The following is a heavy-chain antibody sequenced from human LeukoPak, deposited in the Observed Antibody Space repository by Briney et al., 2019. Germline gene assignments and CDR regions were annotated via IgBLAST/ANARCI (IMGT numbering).Heavy chain of an antibody. J-gene: IGHJ4*02. CDR3: ARDRHSPYSSSDY. CDR2: IYYSGST. D-gene: IGHD6-6*01. Sequence: PSETLSLTCTVSGGSISSSSYYWGWIRQPPGKGLEWIGSIYYSGSTYYNPSLKSRVTISVDTSKNQFSLKLSSVTAADTAVYYCARDRHSPYSSSDYWGQGTLVTVSS. V-gene: IGHV4-39*07. CDR1: GGSISSSSYY.